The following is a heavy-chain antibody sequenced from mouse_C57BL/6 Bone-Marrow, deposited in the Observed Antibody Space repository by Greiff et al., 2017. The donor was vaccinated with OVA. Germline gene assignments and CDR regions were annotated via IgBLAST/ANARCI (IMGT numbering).Heavy chain of an antibody. V-gene: IGHV1-52*01. D-gene: IGHD2-14*01. CDR2: IDPSDGNT. J-gene: IGHJ1*03. CDR1: GYNFNSSW. Sequence: VQLQQPVAELVRPGSSVKLSCKASGYNFNSSWMHWVKQRPIQGLEWIGNIDPSDGNTNYTPKFQDKATLTVDKSSSTAYMQLSSLTSEDSAVYYCASIGTRGYCSFDVWGTGTTVTVSS. CDR3: ASIGTRGYCSFDV.